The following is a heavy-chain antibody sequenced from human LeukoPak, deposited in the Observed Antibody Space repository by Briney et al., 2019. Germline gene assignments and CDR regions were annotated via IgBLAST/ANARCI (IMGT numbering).Heavy chain of an antibody. CDR2: INTKSGGT. CDR1: GYTFTYYF. Sequence: ASVKVSCIASGYTFTYYFMNWVRQAPGQGLEWMGWINTKSGGTDYAQTFQDRVTMTRDTSSSTAYMELSRMRFDDTVVYYCARGSRITIFGVVMANDAFDIWGQGTMVTVSS. V-gene: IGHV1-2*02. CDR3: ARGSRITIFGVVMANDAFDI. J-gene: IGHJ3*02. D-gene: IGHD3-3*01.